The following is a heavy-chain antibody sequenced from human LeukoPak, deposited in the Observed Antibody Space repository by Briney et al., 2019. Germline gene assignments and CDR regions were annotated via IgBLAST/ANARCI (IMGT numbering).Heavy chain of an antibody. J-gene: IGHJ3*02. Sequence: PSQTLSLTCTVSGGSISSGGYYWSWIRQHPGKGLEWIGYIYYSGSTYYNPSLKSRVTISVDKSKNQFSLKLSSVTAADTAVYYCARAGPLYDAFDIWGQGTMVTVSS. CDR2: IYYSGST. CDR1: GGSISSGGYY. V-gene: IGHV4-31*03. CDR3: ARAGPLYDAFDI.